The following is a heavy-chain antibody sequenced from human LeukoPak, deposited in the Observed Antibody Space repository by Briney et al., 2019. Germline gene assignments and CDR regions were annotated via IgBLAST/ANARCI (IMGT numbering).Heavy chain of an antibody. CDR3: VRATVTTPIDY. Sequence: ASVKVSCKASGDTFTAYAISWVRQAPGQGLEWMGGIIPIFGRPNYAQKFQGRVTITADKSTSAAYMELSRLRSEDTAVYYCVRATVTTPIDYWGEGTLVTVSS. J-gene: IGHJ4*02. D-gene: IGHD4-17*01. CDR1: GDTFTAYA. V-gene: IGHV1-69*06. CDR2: IIPIFGRP.